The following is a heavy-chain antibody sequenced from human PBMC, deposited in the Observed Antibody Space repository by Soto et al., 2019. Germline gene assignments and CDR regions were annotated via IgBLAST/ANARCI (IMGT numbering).Heavy chain of an antibody. V-gene: IGHV4-30-2*01. Sequence: SETLSLTCAVSGGSISSGGYSWSWIRQPPGKGLEWIRYIYHSGSTYYNPSLKSRVTISVDRSKNQFSLRLSSVTAADTAVYYCARGLIAAAGRPNWFDPWGQGTLVTVSS. CDR1: GGSISSGGYS. CDR3: ARGLIAAAGRPNWFDP. D-gene: IGHD6-13*01. CDR2: IYHSGST. J-gene: IGHJ5*02.